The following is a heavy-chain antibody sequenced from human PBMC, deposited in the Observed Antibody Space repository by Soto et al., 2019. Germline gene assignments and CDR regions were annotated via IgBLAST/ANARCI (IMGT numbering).Heavy chain of an antibody. J-gene: IGHJ6*02. Sequence: PSETLSLTCTVSGGSISSGGYYWSWIRQHPGKGLEWIGYIYYSGSTYYNPSLKSRVTISVDTSKNQFSLKLSSVTAADTAVYYCARGSHVNIYYYDSSGYYGTPTSLYGMDVWGQGTTVTVSS. V-gene: IGHV4-31*03. D-gene: IGHD3-22*01. CDR2: IYYSGST. CDR1: GGSISSGGYY. CDR3: ARGSHVNIYYYDSSGYYGTPTSLYGMDV.